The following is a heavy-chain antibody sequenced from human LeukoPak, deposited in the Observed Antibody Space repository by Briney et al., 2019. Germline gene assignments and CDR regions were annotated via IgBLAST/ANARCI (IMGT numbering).Heavy chain of an antibody. V-gene: IGHV1-2*02. CDR2: INPNSGGT. CDR3: ASPGRSDFWSGYMY. J-gene: IGHJ4*02. Sequence: ASVKVSCKASGYTFTSYDINWVRQATGQGLEWMGWINPNSGGTNYAQKFQGRVTMTRDTSISTAYMELSRLRSDDTAVYYCASPGRSDFWSGYMYWGQGTLVTVSS. CDR1: GYTFTSYD. D-gene: IGHD3-3*01.